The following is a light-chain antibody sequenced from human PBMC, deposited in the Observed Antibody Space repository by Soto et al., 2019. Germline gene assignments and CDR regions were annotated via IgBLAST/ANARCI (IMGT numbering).Light chain of an antibody. CDR2: AAS. CDR3: QQCSTSPLT. J-gene: IGKJ4*01. CDR1: QSVPKNY. V-gene: IGKV3-20*01. Sequence: EIVLTQSPGTLSLSPGERATLSCRASQSVPKNYLAWYQQKPGQAPRLLIHAASSRATGIPDRFSGSGSGTDFTLTINTLEPEDFAVYYCQQCSTSPLTFGGGTKVEIK.